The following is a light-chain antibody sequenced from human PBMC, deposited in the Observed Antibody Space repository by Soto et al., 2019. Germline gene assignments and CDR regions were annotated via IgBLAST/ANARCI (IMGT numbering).Light chain of an antibody. Sequence: EIVLTQSPGTLSLSPGERATLSCRASQSVRSSNLAWYQQKRGQAPRLLIYGASSRATGIPDRFSGGRSGTDFTLTISRLGPEDFAVYYCQQYSMSPWTFGQGTKVDI. J-gene: IGKJ1*01. V-gene: IGKV3-20*01. CDR1: QSVRSSN. CDR3: QQYSMSPWT. CDR2: GAS.